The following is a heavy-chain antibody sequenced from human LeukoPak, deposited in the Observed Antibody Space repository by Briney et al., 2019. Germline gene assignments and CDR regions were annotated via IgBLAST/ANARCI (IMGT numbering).Heavy chain of an antibody. D-gene: IGHD2-21*02. CDR3: ARHISYCGGDCYSLALDY. CDR2: IYYSGST. V-gene: IGHV4-59*01. J-gene: IGHJ4*02. CDR1: GGSLSSYY. Sequence: SETLSLTCTVSGGSLSSYYWSWIRQPPGKGLEWIGYIYYSGSTNYNPSLKSRVTISVDTSKNQFSLKLSSVTAADTAVYYCARHISYCGGDCYSLALDYWGQGTLVTVSS.